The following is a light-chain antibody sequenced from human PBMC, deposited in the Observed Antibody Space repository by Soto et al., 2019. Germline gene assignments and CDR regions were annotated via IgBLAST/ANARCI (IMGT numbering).Light chain of an antibody. J-gene: IGLJ1*01. CDR1: SSDVGGYNY. Sequence: QSVLTQRASVSGSPGQSITISCTGTSSDVGGYNYVSWYQQHPGKAPNLMIYDVSNRPSGVSNRFSGSKSGNTASLTISGLQAEDEADYYCSSYTTSSTYVFGTGTKVTVL. V-gene: IGLV2-14*01. CDR3: SSYTTSSTYV. CDR2: DVS.